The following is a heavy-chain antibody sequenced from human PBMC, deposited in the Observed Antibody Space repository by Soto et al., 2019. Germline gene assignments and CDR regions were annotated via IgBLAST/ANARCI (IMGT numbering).Heavy chain of an antibody. CDR1: GGSISSGDYY. V-gene: IGHV4-30-4*01. CDR3: ARGLWFGELLWYNWFDP. J-gene: IGHJ5*02. Sequence: TVSGGSISSGDYYWSWIRQPPGKGLEWIGYIYYSGSTYYNPSLKSRVTISVDTSKNQFSLKLSSVTAADTAVYYCARGLWFGELLWYNWFDPWGQGTLVTVSS. D-gene: IGHD3-10*01. CDR2: IYYSGST.